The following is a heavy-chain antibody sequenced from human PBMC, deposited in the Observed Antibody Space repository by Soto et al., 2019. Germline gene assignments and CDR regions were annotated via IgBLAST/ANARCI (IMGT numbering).Heavy chain of an antibody. CDR3: AHPRGFGVFDAYDI. V-gene: IGHV3-23*01. J-gene: IGHJ3*02. CDR1: GFTFSTYA. CDR2: LTPSGGET. Sequence: PGGSLRLSCVASGFTFSTYAMSWVRQAPGKGLEGVSALTPSGGETYYADSVKGRFTISRDNSMNALYLQMNSLRIEDTAVYYCAHPRGFGVFDAYDIWGQGTMVTVSS. D-gene: IGHD3-10*01.